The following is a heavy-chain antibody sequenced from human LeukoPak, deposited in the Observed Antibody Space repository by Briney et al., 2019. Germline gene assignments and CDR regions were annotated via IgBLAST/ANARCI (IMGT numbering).Heavy chain of an antibody. CDR2: IYYSGST. CDR3: ASDPGSYYVDY. Sequence: PSETLSLTCIVSGGSISSGDFYWSWIRQPPGKGLEWIGYIYYSGSTYYNSSLKSRVSISVDTSKNQFSLKLSSVTAADTAVYYCASDPGSYYVDYWGQGTLVTVSS. CDR1: GGSISSGDFY. J-gene: IGHJ4*02. V-gene: IGHV4-30-4*01. D-gene: IGHD1-26*01.